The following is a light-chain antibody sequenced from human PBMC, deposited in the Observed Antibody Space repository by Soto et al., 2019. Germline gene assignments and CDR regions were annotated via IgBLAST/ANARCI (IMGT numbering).Light chain of an antibody. CDR2: GAS. CDR1: QSLRSTS. Sequence: EIVLTQSPRTLALSPGERATLSCRASQSLRSTSLAWYQQKPGQAPRLLISGASTRAADIPDRFSGSGSGTDFTLTIGRLEPEDIEVYYCQQYDSSPRTLAQGTKVDI. V-gene: IGKV3-20*01. CDR3: QQYDSSPRT. J-gene: IGKJ1*01.